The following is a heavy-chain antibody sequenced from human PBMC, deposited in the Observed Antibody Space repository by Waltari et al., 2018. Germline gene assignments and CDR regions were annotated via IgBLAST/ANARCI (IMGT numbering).Heavy chain of an antibody. J-gene: IGHJ5*01. CDR1: GFTFINYA. Sequence: EVQLVESGGGLEQVGGSLKLSCVASGFTFINYAMSWVRQAPGKGLQWVSAISGSGGAKYYADTVKGRFTISRDNSKNTLYLQINSRRAEDAAVYFCAKEGFSSSWYTWFDSWGQGTLVTVSS. V-gene: IGHV3-23*04. D-gene: IGHD6-13*01. CDR2: ISGSGGAK. CDR3: AKEGFSSSWYTWFDS.